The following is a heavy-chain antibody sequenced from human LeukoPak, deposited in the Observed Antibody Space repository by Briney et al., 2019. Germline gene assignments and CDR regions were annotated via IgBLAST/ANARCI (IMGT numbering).Heavy chain of an antibody. V-gene: IGHV1-2*02. CDR2: INPNSGGT. Sequence: ASVKVSCKASGYTFTGYYMHWVRQAPGQGLEWMGWINPNSGGTNYAQKFQGRVTMTRDTSISTAYMELSRLRSDDTAVYYCARSSIAYCGGDCYLNWFDPWGQGTLVTVSS. J-gene: IGHJ5*02. CDR3: ARSSIAYCGGDCYLNWFDP. CDR1: GYTFTGYY. D-gene: IGHD2-21*02.